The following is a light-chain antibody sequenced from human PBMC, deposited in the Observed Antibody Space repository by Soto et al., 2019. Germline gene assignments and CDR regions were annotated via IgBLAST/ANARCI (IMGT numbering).Light chain of an antibody. Sequence: EIVLTQSPGTLSLSPGERATLSCRSSQSVTSSSLAWYQQKSGQAPRLLIYDTSRRATGIPDRFSGSGSGTEFTLTISRLDPVDFAVYYCHQFGSSPPRTFGQGTKVEIK. CDR3: HQFGSSPPRT. CDR1: QSVTSSS. V-gene: IGKV3-20*01. J-gene: IGKJ1*01. CDR2: DTS.